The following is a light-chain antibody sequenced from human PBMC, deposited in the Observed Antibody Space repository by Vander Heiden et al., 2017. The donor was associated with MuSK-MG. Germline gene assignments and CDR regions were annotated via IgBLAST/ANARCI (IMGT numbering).Light chain of an antibody. CDR2: QDS. V-gene: IGLV3-1*01. Sequence: YQLTQPPSVSVSPGQTASSNCSGDQLGDTYACWYQQKPGQSPVLVIDQDSKRPSGSPERFSGSNSGNTATLTISGTQAMDEADYYCQAWDSSYVVFGGGTKLTVL. CDR3: QAWDSSYVV. J-gene: IGLJ2*01. CDR1: QLGDTY.